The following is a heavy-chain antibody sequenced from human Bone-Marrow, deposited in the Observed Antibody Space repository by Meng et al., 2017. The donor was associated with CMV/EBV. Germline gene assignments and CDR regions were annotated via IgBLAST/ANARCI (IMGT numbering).Heavy chain of an antibody. CDR1: GFTFSSYE. D-gene: IGHD2-2*01. J-gene: IGHJ6*02. Sequence: GESLKISCAASGFTFSSYEMNWVRQAPGKGLEWVSYLSSSGSTIYYADSVKGRFTISRDNAKNSLYLQMNSLRAEDTAVYYSAGEDIVVVPAAIRHHYYYGMDVWGQGTTVTVSS. CDR2: LSSSGSTI. CDR3: AGEDIVVVPAAIRHHYYYGMDV. V-gene: IGHV3-48*03.